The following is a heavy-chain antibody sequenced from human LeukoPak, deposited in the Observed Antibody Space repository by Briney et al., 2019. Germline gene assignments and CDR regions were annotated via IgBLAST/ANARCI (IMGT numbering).Heavy chain of an antibody. CDR1: GYTFTDNY. D-gene: IGHD2-2*01. Sequence: GASVKVSCEASGYTFTDNYIHWVRQAPGQRLEWMGWINIKSGGTNYAQKLQGRVTMTRDTSISTAYMELSSLRSDDTAVYFCARGVGSSWFDPWGQGTLVTVSS. J-gene: IGHJ5*02. CDR2: INIKSGGT. CDR3: ARGVGSSWFDP. V-gene: IGHV1-2*02.